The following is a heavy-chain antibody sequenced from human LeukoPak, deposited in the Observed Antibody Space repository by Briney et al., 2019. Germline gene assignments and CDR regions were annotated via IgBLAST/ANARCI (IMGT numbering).Heavy chain of an antibody. V-gene: IGHV4-59*01. Sequence: SETLSLTCTVSGDSFSYFYWSWIRQPPGKGLEWIGYIYNSGSTSYNPSLKSRVAISLDTSQNQFSLKLSSLTAADTAVYYCARGVVAAAGRTFDFWGQGALVTVSS. D-gene: IGHD6-13*01. CDR3: ARGVVAAAGRTFDF. CDR2: IYNSGST. CDR1: GDSFSYFY. J-gene: IGHJ4*02.